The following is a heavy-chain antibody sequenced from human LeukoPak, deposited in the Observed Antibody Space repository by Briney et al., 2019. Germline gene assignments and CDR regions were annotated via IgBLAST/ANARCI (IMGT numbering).Heavy chain of an antibody. CDR3: AKDWEYDFWSGYQPRLDY. V-gene: IGHV3-33*06. CDR2: IWYDGSNK. CDR1: GFTFSSYG. Sequence: GGSLRLSCAASGFTFSSYGMHWVRQAPGKGLEWVAVIWYDGSNKYYADSVKGRFTISRDNSKNTLYLQMNSLRAEDTAVYYCAKDWEYDFWSGYQPRLDYWGQGTLVTVSS. D-gene: IGHD3-3*01. J-gene: IGHJ4*02.